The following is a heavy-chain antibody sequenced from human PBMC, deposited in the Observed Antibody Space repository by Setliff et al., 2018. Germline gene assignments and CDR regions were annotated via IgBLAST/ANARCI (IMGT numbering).Heavy chain of an antibody. Sequence: SVKVSCKTSRGTFSNYAISWVRQAPGQGLEWMGGTTPIFTTANYAQKFQGRVTITADESTSTAYMELSSLKSEDTAVYYCARAPHGWSAYYYYYYMDVWGKGTTVTVS. V-gene: IGHV1-69*13. CDR1: RGTFSNYA. J-gene: IGHJ6*03. CDR3: ARAPHGWSAYYYYYYMDV. D-gene: IGHD2-15*01. CDR2: TTPIFTTA.